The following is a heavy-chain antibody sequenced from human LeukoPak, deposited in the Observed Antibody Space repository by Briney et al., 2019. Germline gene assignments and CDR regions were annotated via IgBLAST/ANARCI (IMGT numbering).Heavy chain of an antibody. J-gene: IGHJ4*02. Sequence: GGSMSLSCAASGFTFSSYAMQWVRKAPGKGLGRVAVISYDGSNKYYADSVKGRFTIAIDNSKNTLYLQMNSLRAEDTAVYYCASSPYYYGSGLDYWGQGTLVTVSS. CDR1: GFTFSSYA. CDR3: ASSPYYYGSGLDY. CDR2: ISYDGSNK. V-gene: IGHV3-30-3*01. D-gene: IGHD3-10*01.